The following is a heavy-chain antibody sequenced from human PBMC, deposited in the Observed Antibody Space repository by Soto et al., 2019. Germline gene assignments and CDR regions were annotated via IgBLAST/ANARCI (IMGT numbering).Heavy chain of an antibody. V-gene: IGHV3-48*01. CDR1: GFPFSSYS. CDR3: ARGAYNWNPFSDHDP. Sequence: PGGCLRLSCAASGFPFSSYSMNWVRPAPGKGLEWVSYISSSSSTIYYADSVKGRFTISRDNAKNSLYLQMNSLRAEDTAVYYCARGAYNWNPFSDHDPWGQGTLVTVSS. J-gene: IGHJ5*02. CDR2: ISSSSSTI. D-gene: IGHD1-20*01.